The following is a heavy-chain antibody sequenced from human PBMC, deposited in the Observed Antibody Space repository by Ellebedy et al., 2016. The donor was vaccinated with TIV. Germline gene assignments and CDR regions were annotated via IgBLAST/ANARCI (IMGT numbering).Heavy chain of an antibody. V-gene: IGHV4-59*12. CDR1: GGSITGSH. J-gene: IGHJ2*01. D-gene: IGHD3-10*01. CDR2: IYSSGIT. CDR3: ARGLPRLDGSGTPYWYFDL. Sequence: MPGGSLRLSCTVSGGSITGSHWNRIRQPPGKGLEWIGYIYSSGITNYNPSLKSRVTTSIDTSKNQFSLRLSSVTAADTAVYYCARGLPRLDGSGTPYWYFDLWGRGTLVIVSS.